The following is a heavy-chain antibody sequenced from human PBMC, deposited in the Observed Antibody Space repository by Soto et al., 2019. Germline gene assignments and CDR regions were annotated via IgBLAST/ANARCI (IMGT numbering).Heavy chain of an antibody. CDR1: GGTFLIYA. CDR3: ASDAHKSGFED. V-gene: IGHV1-69*01. CDR2: FNPTFTIA. Sequence: QLVQSRAEVKKPGSAVKVACKAAGGTFLIYAITWVRQAPGQGLEWMGDFNPTFTIANYAQKFQARVTVTADASTATVYMELSSLRSDDTAIYFCASDAHKSGFEDWGQGTLVTVSS. J-gene: IGHJ4*02.